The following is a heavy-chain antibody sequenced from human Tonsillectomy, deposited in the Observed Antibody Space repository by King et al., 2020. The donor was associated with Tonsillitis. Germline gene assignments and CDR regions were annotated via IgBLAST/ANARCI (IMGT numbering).Heavy chain of an antibody. D-gene: IGHD5-24*01. CDR1: GFTFSDFW. V-gene: IGHV3-74*01. J-gene: IGHJ3*02. Sequence: EVQLVESGGGLVQPGGSLRLSCAASGFTFSDFWMHWVRQAPGKGLVWVSRINSDESSTRYADSVRGRFTISRDNAKNTLYLQMNSLRAEDTAVYYCARGRRWDAFDIWGHGRMVTVSS. CDR3: ARGRRWDAFDI. CDR2: INSDESST.